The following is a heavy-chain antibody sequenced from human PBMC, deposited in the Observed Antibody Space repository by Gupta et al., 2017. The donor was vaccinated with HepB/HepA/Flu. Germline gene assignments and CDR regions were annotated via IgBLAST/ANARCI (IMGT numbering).Heavy chain of an antibody. CDR2: TYYRSKWYH. CDR3: TREDELEWFGP. Sequence: QVQLQQSGPGLVKPSQTLSLSCAISWDSISCTSATWNWIRQSPSRGLEWLGRTYYRSKWYHDYALSVKSRITINPDTSKNQVSLHLDSVSHEDTAVYFCTREDELEWFGPWGQGTLVTVSS. J-gene: IGHJ5*02. V-gene: IGHV6-1*01. D-gene: IGHD1-7*01. CDR1: WDSISCTSAT.